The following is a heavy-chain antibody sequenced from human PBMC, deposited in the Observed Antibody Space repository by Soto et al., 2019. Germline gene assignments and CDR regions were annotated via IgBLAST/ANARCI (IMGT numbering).Heavy chain of an antibody. CDR1: GGSISSYY. D-gene: IGHD6-13*01. J-gene: IGHJ5*02. V-gene: IGHV4-59*08. CDR3: AGSSWPNWFDP. CDR2: IYYSGST. Sequence: SETLSLTCTVSGGSISSYYWSWIRQPPGKGLEWIGYIYYSGSTNYNPSLKSRVTISVDTSKNQFSLKLSSVTAADTAVYYCAGSSWPNWFDPWGKGTLVTVSS.